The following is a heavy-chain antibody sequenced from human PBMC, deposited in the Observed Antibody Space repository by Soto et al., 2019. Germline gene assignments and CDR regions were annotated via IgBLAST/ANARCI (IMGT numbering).Heavy chain of an antibody. J-gene: IGHJ4*02. Sequence: EVQLVESGGGLVQPGGSLRLSCAASGFTFSSYEMNWVRQAPGKGLEWVSYISSSGSTIYYADSVKGRFTISRDNAKNSLYLQMNSLRAEDTAVYYCARDHYDFWSGHEGGIDYRGQGTLVTVSS. CDR3: ARDHYDFWSGHEGGIDY. CDR1: GFTFSSYE. V-gene: IGHV3-48*03. D-gene: IGHD3-3*01. CDR2: ISSSGSTI.